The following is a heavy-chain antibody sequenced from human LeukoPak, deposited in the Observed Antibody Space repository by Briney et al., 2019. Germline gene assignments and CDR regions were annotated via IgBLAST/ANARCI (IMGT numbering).Heavy chain of an antibody. CDR3: ARDQAYCGGDCYFDF. CDR1: DYSISSAYY. J-gene: IGHJ4*02. D-gene: IGHD2-21*02. Sequence: PSETLSLTCAVSDYSISSAYYWGWIRQPPGKGLEWIGRIYHSGSTEYNPSLKSRVTISVDTSKNQFSLKLRSVTAADTAVYYCARDQAYCGGDCYFDFWGQGTLVTVSS. CDR2: IYHSGST. V-gene: IGHV4-38-2*02.